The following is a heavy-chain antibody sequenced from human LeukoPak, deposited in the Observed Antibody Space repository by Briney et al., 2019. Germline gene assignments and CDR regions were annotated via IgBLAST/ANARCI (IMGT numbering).Heavy chain of an antibody. CDR2: IYYSGST. Sequence: SDTLSLTCTVSGGSISSYYWNWIRQPPGKGLEWIGYIYYSGSTNYNPSLKSRVTISVDTSKNQFSLKLSSVTAADTAVYYCARGRWSSGWFDYWGQGTLVTVSS. CDR1: GGSISSYY. V-gene: IGHV4-59*07. J-gene: IGHJ4*02. CDR3: ARGRWSSGWFDY. D-gene: IGHD6-19*01.